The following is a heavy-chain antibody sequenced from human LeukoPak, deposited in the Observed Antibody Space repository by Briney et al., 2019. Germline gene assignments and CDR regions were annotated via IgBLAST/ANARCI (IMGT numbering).Heavy chain of an antibody. J-gene: IGHJ4*02. CDR2: IYNSGST. Sequence: SETLSLTCTVSAGSISSYYWSWIRQSPGKGLEWIGYIYNSGSTNYNPSLKSRVTISVDTSKNQFSLKLSSVTAADTAVYYCAQGIAAAGRFDYWGQGTLVTVSS. CDR3: AQGIAAAGRFDY. D-gene: IGHD6-13*01. CDR1: AGSISSYY. V-gene: IGHV4-59*08.